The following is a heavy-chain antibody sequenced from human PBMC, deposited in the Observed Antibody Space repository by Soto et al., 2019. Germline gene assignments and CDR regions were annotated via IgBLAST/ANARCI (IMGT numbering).Heavy chain of an antibody. CDR2: IYPGDSDT. Sequence: PGEALKISCKGSGYSFTSYWIGWVRQMPGKGLEWMGIIYPGDSDTRYSPSFQGQVTISADKSISTAYLQWSSLKASDTAMYYCARRTPSSGWGSDYWGQGTLVTVSS. V-gene: IGHV5-51*01. J-gene: IGHJ4*02. CDR3: ARRTPSSGWGSDY. D-gene: IGHD6-19*01. CDR1: GYSFTSYW.